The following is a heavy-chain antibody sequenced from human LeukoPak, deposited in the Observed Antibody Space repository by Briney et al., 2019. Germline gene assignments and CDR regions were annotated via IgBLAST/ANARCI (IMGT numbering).Heavy chain of an antibody. D-gene: IGHD2-15*01. CDR2: ISYDGSNK. Sequence: PGGSLRLSCAASGFTFSSYGMHWVRQAPGKGLEWVAVISYDGSNKYYADSVKGRFTISRDNSKNTLYLQMNSLRAEDTAVYYCAKDGDPVVVVAATMFDYWGQGTLVTVSS. V-gene: IGHV3-30*18. J-gene: IGHJ4*02. CDR3: AKDGDPVVVVAATMFDY. CDR1: GFTFSSYG.